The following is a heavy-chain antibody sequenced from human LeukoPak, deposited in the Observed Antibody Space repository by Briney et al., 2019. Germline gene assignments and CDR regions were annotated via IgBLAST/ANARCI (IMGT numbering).Heavy chain of an antibody. D-gene: IGHD6-19*01. CDR2: CESGVNK. Sequence: GGSLRLSWAASGFPVNSNYISWVRQAPGKGLGWGSVCESGVNKYYADSVKGRFTISRDNSKNTLYLQMNSLRAEDTAVYYCARDRYSSHSGYPYYFDYWGQGTMVSVS. V-gene: IGHV3-53*01. J-gene: IGHJ4*02. CDR3: ARDRYSSHSGYPYYFDY. CDR1: GFPVNSNY.